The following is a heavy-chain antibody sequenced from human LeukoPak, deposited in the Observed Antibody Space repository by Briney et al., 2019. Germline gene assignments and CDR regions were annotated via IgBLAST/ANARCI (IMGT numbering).Heavy chain of an antibody. CDR1: GGSISSYY. CDR2: IYTSGST. CDR3: ARDVAVAANWFDP. J-gene: IGHJ5*02. Sequence: KTSGTLSLTCAVSGGSISSYYWSWIRQPAGKGLEWIGRIYTSGSTNYNPSLKSRVTMSVDTSKNQFSLKLSSVTAADTAVYYCARDVAVAANWFDPWGQGTLVTVSS. V-gene: IGHV4-4*07. D-gene: IGHD6-19*01.